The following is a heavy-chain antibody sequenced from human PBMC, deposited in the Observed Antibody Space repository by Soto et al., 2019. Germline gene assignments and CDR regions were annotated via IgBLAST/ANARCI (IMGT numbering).Heavy chain of an antibody. V-gene: IGHV3-74*01. CDR3: ARGKYSSSWIDY. Sequence: PGGSLRLSCAASGFTFSSYWMHWVRQAPGKGLVWVSRINSDGSSTSYADSVKGRFTISRDNAKNTLYLQMNSLRAEDTAVYYCARGKYSSSWIDYWGQGTLVTVPS. CDR2: INSDGSST. CDR1: GFTFSSYW. D-gene: IGHD6-13*01. J-gene: IGHJ4*02.